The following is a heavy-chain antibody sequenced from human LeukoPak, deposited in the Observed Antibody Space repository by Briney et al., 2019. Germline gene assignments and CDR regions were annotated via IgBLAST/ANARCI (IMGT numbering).Heavy chain of an antibody. V-gene: IGHV3-48*03. Sequence: GGSLRLSCAASGLIFSSDEMNWIRQAPGKGLELVSYISSSGATVYYADSVKGRFTISRDNAKNSLHLQMNSLRAEDTAVYYCARVGSTSPGDYWGQGTLVTVSS. CDR1: GLIFSSDE. CDR2: ISSSGATV. D-gene: IGHD6-6*01. CDR3: ARVGSTSPGDY. J-gene: IGHJ4*02.